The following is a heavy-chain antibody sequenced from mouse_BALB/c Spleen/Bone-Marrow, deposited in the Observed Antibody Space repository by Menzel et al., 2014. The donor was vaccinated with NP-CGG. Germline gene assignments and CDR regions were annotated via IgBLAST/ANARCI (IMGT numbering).Heavy chain of an antibody. Sequence: EVQLQQSGAELVKPGASVKLSCIASGFNIKDTYMHWVKQRPEQGLEWIGRIDPANGNTKYDPNFQGKATITADTSSNTAYLQLSSLTSEYTAVYYCARDYANTAWFASWGQGTLVTVS. CDR2: IDPANGNT. CDR1: GFNIKDTY. J-gene: IGHJ3*01. CDR3: ARDYANTAWFAS. D-gene: IGHD1-1*01. V-gene: IGHV14-3*02.